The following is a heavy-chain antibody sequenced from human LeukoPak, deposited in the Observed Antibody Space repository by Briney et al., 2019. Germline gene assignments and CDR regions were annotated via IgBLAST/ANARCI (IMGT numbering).Heavy chain of an antibody. V-gene: IGHV1-2*02. D-gene: IGHD4-23*01. J-gene: IGHJ2*01. CDR2: INPNSGGT. Sequence: ASVKVSCKASGGTFSSYAISWVRQAPGQGLEWMGWINPNSGGTNYAQKFQGRVTMTRDTSISTAYMELSRLRSDDTAVYYCARGARTTVVTYWYFDLWGRGTLVTVSS. CDR3: ARGARTTVVTYWYFDL. CDR1: GGTFSSYA.